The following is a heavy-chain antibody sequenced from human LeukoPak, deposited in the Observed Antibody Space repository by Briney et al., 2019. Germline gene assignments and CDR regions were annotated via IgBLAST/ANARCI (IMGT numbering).Heavy chain of an antibody. D-gene: IGHD3-10*01. CDR1: GGSISSGGYY. J-gene: IGHJ5*02. CDR2: IYYSGST. V-gene: IGHV4-31*03. Sequence: SQTLSLTCTVSGGSISSGGYYWRWLRQHPGKGLEWIGYIYYSGSTYYNPSLKSRVTISVDTSKNQFSLKLSSVTAADTAVYYCARTGGFGELLAWGQGTLVTVSS. CDR3: ARTGGFGELLA.